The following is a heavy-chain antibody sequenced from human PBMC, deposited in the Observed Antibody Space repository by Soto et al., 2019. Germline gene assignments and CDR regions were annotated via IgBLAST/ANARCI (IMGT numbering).Heavy chain of an antibody. V-gene: IGHV1-24*01. CDR2: FDPEDGET. Sequence: ASVKVSCKVSGYTLTELSMHWVRQAPGKGLEWMGGFDPEDGETIYAQKFQGRVTMTEDTSTDTAYMELSSLRSEDTAVYYCATDLSGGFWSGGNNWFDPWGQGTLVTVSS. J-gene: IGHJ5*02. D-gene: IGHD3-3*01. CDR3: ATDLSGGFWSGGNNWFDP. CDR1: GYTLTELS.